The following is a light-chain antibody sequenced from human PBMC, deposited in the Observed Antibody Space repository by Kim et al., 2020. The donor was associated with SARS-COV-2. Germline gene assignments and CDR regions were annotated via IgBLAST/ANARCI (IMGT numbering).Light chain of an antibody. CDR1: QTVIGY. CDR3: QQTFDTPVT. CDR2: AAY. Sequence: ASVGDRVTIFCRASQTVIGYLHWYQQKPGEVPKLLIYAAYSLQTGVPSRFSGSGFGTVFSLTINGLQPEDFATYFCQQTFDTPVTFGQGTRLEIK. J-gene: IGKJ5*01. V-gene: IGKV1-39*01.